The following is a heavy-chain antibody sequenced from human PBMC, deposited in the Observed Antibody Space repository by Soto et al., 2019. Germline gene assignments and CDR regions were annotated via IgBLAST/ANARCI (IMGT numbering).Heavy chain of an antibody. D-gene: IGHD1-26*01. J-gene: IGHJ6*02. Sequence: QVHLVESGGGVGQPGSSLRLSCAASEFTFRIFAMHWLRQSPGKGLEWVAVISYDGSRKADSVKGRFTVSRDNSWNTLYLQMNSLRAEDTAIYYCARGDREDIEEVVGVRPGEYSMDVWGQGTTVTVSS. V-gene: IGHV3-30-3*01. CDR2: ISYDGSRK. CDR1: EFTFRIFA. CDR3: ARGDREDIEEVVGVRPGEYSMDV.